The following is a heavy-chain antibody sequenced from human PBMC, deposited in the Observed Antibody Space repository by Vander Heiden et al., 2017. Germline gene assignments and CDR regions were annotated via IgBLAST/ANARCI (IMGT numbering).Heavy chain of an antibody. CDR1: GFTFSAFW. D-gene: IGHD2-15*01. CDR3: TTGDCNGGSCHAFDI. CDR2: IKRKIDGETT. J-gene: IGHJ3*02. Sequence: EGQLVESGGGLVNPGGSLRLSCAASGFTFSAFWMTWVRQAPGKGLEWVGRIKRKIDGETTDFAAPVKGRFTISRDDSKDTLYLQMNSLKTEDTAIYYCTTGDCNGGSCHAFDIWGQGTMVAVSS. V-gene: IGHV3-15*01.